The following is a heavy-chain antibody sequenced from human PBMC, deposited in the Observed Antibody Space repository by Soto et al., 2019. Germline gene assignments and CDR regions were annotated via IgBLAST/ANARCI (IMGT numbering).Heavy chain of an antibody. CDR1: RGTFSSNA. CDR3: AKGGRRWVLKGYGCYGLDV. V-gene: IGHV1-69*06. J-gene: IGHJ4*03. D-gene: IGHD2-2*01. CDR2: IVPVLGST. Sequence: QVQLVQSGTELRKPGSSVNVSCKASRGTFSSNAIRWLRQAPGQGLEWIGGIVPVLGSTTYSEKFQGRLTITADKSTRTAYMELRGLRSEETAVYYCAKGGRRWVLKGYGCYGLDVWGQGTLVIVSS.